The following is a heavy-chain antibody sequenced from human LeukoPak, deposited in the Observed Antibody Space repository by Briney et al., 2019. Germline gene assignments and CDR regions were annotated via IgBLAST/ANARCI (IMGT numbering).Heavy chain of an antibody. CDR1: GYTFTSYG. Sequence: ASVKVSCKASGYTFTSYGISWVRQAPGQGLEWMGWISAYNGNTNYAQKLQGRVTMTTDTSTSTAYMELRSLRSDDTAVYYCARGVRGDLPYYYYYYMDVWGKRTTVTVSS. D-gene: IGHD3-10*01. CDR2: ISAYNGNT. J-gene: IGHJ6*03. V-gene: IGHV1-18*01. CDR3: ARGVRGDLPYYYYYYMDV.